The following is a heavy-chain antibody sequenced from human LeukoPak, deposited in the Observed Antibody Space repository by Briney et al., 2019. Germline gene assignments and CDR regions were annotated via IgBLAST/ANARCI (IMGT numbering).Heavy chain of an antibody. J-gene: IGHJ4*02. CDR1: GGTFSSYA. D-gene: IGHD3-22*01. CDR2: ISASNGNT. V-gene: IGHV1-18*01. Sequence: GASVKVSCKASGGTFSSYAISWVRQAPGQGLEWMGWISASNGNTNYAQKFQGRVTMTTDSSTNTAYMDLRSLRSDDTAVYYCARADYDSSGYYSHGVYWGQGTLVTVSS. CDR3: ARADYDSSGYYSHGVY.